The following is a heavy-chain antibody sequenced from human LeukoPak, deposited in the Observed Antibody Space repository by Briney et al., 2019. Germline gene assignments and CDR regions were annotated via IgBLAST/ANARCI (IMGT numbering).Heavy chain of an antibody. Sequence: GRSLRLSCAASGFTFDDYAMHWVRQAPGKGLEWVSGISWNSGSIGYADSAKGRFTISRDNAKNSLYLQMNSLRAEDTAVYYCARTPGLVPEFDYWGQGTLVTVSS. J-gene: IGHJ4*02. CDR1: GFTFDDYA. CDR2: ISWNSGSI. V-gene: IGHV3-9*01. CDR3: ARTPGLVPEFDY. D-gene: IGHD1-14*01.